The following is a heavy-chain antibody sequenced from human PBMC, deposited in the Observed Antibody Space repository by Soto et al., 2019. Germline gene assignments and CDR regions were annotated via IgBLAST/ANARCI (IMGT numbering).Heavy chain of an antibody. CDR3: AIDGGRHSGGIDY. CDR2: IIPIFGTA. J-gene: IGHJ4*02. V-gene: IGHV1-69*01. CDR1: GGTLSSYA. Sequence: QVQLVQSGAEVKKPGSSVKVSCKASGGTLSSYAITWVRQAPGQGLEWLGEIIPIFGTANYAQKFQGRVTITADESTITAYMELSSLRSEDTAVYYCAIDGGRHSGGIDYWGQGTLVTVSS. D-gene: IGHD1-26*01.